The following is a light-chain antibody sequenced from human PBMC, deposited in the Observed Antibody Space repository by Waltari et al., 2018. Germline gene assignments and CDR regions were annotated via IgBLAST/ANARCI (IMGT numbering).Light chain of an antibody. J-gene: IGLJ2*01. CDR1: TSDVGGYNY. CDR3: CSYSGTYTFVV. CDR2: DVT. Sequence: QSALTQPRSVSGSPGQSVTMSCPGTTSDVGGYNYVSWYQQHAGKVPKLMIYDVTKRPSGVPDRFSGSKSGNTASLTISGLQAEDEADYYCCSYSGTYTFVVFGGGTKLTVL. V-gene: IGLV2-11*01.